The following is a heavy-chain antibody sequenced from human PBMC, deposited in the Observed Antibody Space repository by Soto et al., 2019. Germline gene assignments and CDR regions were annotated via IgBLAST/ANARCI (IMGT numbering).Heavy chain of an antibody. CDR3: ARVWYYDSSGYYAFDY. D-gene: IGHD3-22*01. CDR1: GDGFSNNG. V-gene: IGHV1-18*01. J-gene: IGHJ4*02. Sequence: ASVKVSCKDSGDGFSNNGFSWVRQDPGQGLEWMGWISAYDGQTNYTKKFQSRVTMTTDTSSSTAYMEMRRMRSDDTAVYYCARVWYYDSSGYYAFDYWGLGTLVTVSS. CDR2: ISAYDGQT.